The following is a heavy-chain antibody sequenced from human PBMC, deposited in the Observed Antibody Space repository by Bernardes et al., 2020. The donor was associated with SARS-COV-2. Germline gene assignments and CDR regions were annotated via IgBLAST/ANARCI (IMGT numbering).Heavy chain of an antibody. CDR2: ISKSGDAT. J-gene: IGHJ4*02. CDR1: GITFDDSG. Sequence: GGSLILSCETSGITFDDSGFNWVRQAPGKGLEWLAHISKSGDATYYSDSVKGRFTVSRDNAKHSLYLQINGLTGGDTAVYYCARGIETVDFWGQGTLVTVSS. V-gene: IGHV3-48*01. CDR3: ARGIETVDF.